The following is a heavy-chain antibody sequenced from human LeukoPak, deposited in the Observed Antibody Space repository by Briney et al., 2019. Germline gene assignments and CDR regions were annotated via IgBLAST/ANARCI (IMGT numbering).Heavy chain of an antibody. Sequence: RPSETLSLTCTVSGGSISSGSYYWSWIRQPAGKGLEWIGRIYTSGSTNYNPSLKSRVTISVDTSKNQFSLKLSSVTAADTAVYYCARGDDFWSGYFDYWGQGTLVTVSS. V-gene: IGHV4-61*02. CDR3: ARGDDFWSGYFDY. CDR1: GGSISSGSYY. J-gene: IGHJ4*02. CDR2: IYTSGST. D-gene: IGHD3-3*01.